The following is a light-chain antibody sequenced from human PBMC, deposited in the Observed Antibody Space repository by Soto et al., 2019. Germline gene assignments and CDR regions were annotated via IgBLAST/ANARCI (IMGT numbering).Light chain of an antibody. CDR1: QSVSSSY. V-gene: IGKV3-20*01. Sequence: EIVLTQSPGTLSLSPGERATLSCRASQSVSSSYLAWYQQKPGQAPRLLIYGASSRATGIPDRFSGSGSGTDFTFTISSLGPEDFAVYYCQRYGSSPLTFGGGTKVEIK. CDR2: GAS. CDR3: QRYGSSPLT. J-gene: IGKJ4*01.